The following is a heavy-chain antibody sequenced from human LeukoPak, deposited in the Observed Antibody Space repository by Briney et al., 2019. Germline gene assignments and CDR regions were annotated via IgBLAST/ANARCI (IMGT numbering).Heavy chain of an antibody. CDR3: ASGRGSSGYRMAYYFDY. D-gene: IGHD3-22*01. CDR1: GYTFTSYY. V-gene: IGHV1-46*01. Sequence: GASVKVSCKASGYTFTSYYMHWVRQAPGQGLEWMGIINPSGGSTSYAQKFQGRVTMTRDTSTSTVYMELSSLRSEDTAVYYCASGRGSSGYRMAYYFDYWGQGTLVTVSS. J-gene: IGHJ4*02. CDR2: INPSGGST.